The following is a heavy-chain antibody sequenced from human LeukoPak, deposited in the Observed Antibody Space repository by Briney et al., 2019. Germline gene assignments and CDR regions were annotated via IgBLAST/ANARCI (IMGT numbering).Heavy chain of an antibody. J-gene: IGHJ4*02. CDR1: GYTFTSYA. CDR3: ARSEVVPAAFFDY. Sequence: GASVKVSCKASGYTFTSYAISWVRQAPGQGLEWMGGIIPIFGTANYAQKFQGRVTITADESTSTAYMELSSLRSEDTAVYYCARSEVVPAAFFDYWGQGTLVTVSS. V-gene: IGHV1-69*13. D-gene: IGHD2-2*01. CDR2: IIPIFGTA.